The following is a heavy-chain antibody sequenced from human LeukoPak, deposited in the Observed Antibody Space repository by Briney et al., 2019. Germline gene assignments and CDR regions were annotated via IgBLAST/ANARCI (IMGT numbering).Heavy chain of an antibody. Sequence: GGSLRLSCAASGFTVSSNYMSWVRQAPEKGLEWGSVIYSGGSTYYADSVKGRFTISRDNSKNTLYLQMNSLRAEDTAVYYCAKVGSRWELRRGYFDYWGQGTLVTVSS. CDR1: GFTVSSNY. D-gene: IGHD1-26*01. CDR2: IYSGGST. CDR3: AKVGSRWELRRGYFDY. J-gene: IGHJ4*02. V-gene: IGHV3-53*01.